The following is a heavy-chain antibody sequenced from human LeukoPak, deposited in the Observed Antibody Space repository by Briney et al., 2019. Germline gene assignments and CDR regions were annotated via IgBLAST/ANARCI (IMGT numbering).Heavy chain of an antibody. D-gene: IGHD6-13*01. CDR3: ARVQQQLLPFDY. V-gene: IGHV4-59*01. J-gene: IGHJ4*02. CDR2: IYYGGST. Sequence: KPSETLSLTCSVSGGSISSNYWSWIRQPPGKGLEWIGNIYYGGSTNYNPSLKSRVTISVDTSKNQFSLKLSSVTAADTAVYYCARVQQQLLPFDYWGQGILVTVSS. CDR1: GGSISSNY.